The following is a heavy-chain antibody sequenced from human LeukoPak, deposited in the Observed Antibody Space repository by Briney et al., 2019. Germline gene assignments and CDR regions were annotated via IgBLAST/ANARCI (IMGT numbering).Heavy chain of an antibody. D-gene: IGHD3-9*01. CDR2: ISSSSSYI. CDR3: ASWGKVLTGTNWFDP. CDR1: GFTFSSYS. V-gene: IGHV3-21*04. Sequence: GGSLRLSCAASGFTFSSYSMNWVRQAPGKGLEWVSSISSSSSYIYYADSVKGRFTISRDNAKNSLYLQMNSLRAEDTAVYYCASWGKVLTGTNWFDPWGQGTLVTVSS. J-gene: IGHJ5*02.